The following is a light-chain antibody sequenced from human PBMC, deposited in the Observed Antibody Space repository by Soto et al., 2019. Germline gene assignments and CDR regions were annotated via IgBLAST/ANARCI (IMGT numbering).Light chain of an antibody. J-gene: IGKJ1*01. V-gene: IGKV1-39*01. CDR3: QHTYRAPWT. CDR2: GSS. Sequence: DIQMTQSPSSLSASVGDRVTITCRAGQSVSTYLNWYQQKPDKAPKXLIYGSSRLQTGVPSRFSGSGSGTDFTITISSVKPEDFETDVCQHTYRAPWTFGQGTKVDIK. CDR1: QSVSTY.